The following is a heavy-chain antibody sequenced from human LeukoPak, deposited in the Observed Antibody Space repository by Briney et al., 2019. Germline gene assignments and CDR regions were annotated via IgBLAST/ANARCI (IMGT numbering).Heavy chain of an antibody. CDR2: IYYSGST. CDR3: ARHAQYSSSWVYYYYYYGMDV. D-gene: IGHD6-13*01. CDR1: GGSISSSSYY. J-gene: IGHJ6*02. V-gene: IGHV4-61*05. Sequence: SETLSLTCTVSGGSISSSSYYWSWIRQPPGQGLEWIGYIYYSGSTNYNPSLKSRVTISVDTSKNQFSLKLSSVTAADTAVYYCARHAQYSSSWVYYYYYYGMDVWGQGTTVTVSS.